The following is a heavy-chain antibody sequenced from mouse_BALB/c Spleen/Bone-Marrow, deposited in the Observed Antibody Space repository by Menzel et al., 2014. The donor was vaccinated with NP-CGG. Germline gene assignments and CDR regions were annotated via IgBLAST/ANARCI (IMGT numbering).Heavy chain of an antibody. D-gene: IGHD2-4*01. CDR3: SREITRYAVDY. CDR2: INPGSGGV. J-gene: IGHJ4*01. Sequence: QVHVKQSGAELVRPGTSVKVSCKASGYAFTNYRIEWVKQRPGQGLEWIGVINPGSGGVNYNEKFKGKATLTADKSSSTAYIQLSSLTSDDSAVYFCSREITRYAVDYWGQGTSVTVSS. CDR1: GYAFTNYR. V-gene: IGHV1-54*01.